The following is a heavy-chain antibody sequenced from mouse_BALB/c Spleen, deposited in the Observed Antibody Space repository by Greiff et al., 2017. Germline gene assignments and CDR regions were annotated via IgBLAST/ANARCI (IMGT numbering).Heavy chain of an antibody. J-gene: IGHJ4*01. CDR2: ILPGSGST. V-gene: IGHV1-9*01. CDR1: GYTFSSYW. Sequence: VQLQQSGAELMKPGASVKISCKATGYTFSSYWIEWVKQRPGHGLEWIGEILPGSGSTNYNEKFKGKATFTADTSSNTAYMQLSSLTSEDSAVYYCARSDDYDGDYAMDYWGQGTSVTVSS. D-gene: IGHD2-4*01. CDR3: ARSDDYDGDYAMDY.